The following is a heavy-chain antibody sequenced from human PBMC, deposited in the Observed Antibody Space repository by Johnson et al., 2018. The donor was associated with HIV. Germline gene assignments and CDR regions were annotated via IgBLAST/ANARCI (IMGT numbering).Heavy chain of an antibody. CDR3: ARSQGGGRILYYAFDI. V-gene: IGHV3-33*01. CDR2: IWYDGSNK. J-gene: IGHJ3*02. CDR1: GFTFSSYG. Sequence: QVQLVESGGGVVQPGRSLRLSCAASGFTFSSYGMHWVRQAPGKGLEWVAVIWYDGSNKYYADSVKGRFTISRDNSKNTLYLQMNSLKSEDTAVYFCARSQGGGRILYYAFDIWGQGTMVTVYS. D-gene: IGHD2-8*01.